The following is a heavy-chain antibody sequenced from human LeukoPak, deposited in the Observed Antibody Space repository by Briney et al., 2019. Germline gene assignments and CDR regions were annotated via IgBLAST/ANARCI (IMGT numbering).Heavy chain of an antibody. V-gene: IGHV1-2*02. CDR2: INPNSGGT. CDR3: ARAVLLWFGEFEPAFDY. CDR1: GYTFTGYY. Sequence: GASVKVSCKASGYTFTGYYMHWVRQAPGQGLEWMGWINPNSGGTNYAQKFQGRVTMTRDTSISTAYMELRSLRSDDTAVYYCARAVLLWFGEFEPAFDYWGQGTLVTVSS. J-gene: IGHJ4*02. D-gene: IGHD3-10*01.